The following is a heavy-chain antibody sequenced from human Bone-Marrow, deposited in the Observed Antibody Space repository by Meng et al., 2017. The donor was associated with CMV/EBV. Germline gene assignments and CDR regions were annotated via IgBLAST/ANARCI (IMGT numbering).Heavy chain of an antibody. J-gene: IGHJ4*02. CDR2: INPNSGCT. CDR3: ARVVATGGNPHIISYYFDY. V-gene: IGHV1-2*02. CDR1: GYTFTGYY. Sequence: ASVKVSCKASGYTFTGYYMHWVRQAPGQGLEWMGWINPNSGCTNYAQKFQGRVTMTRDTSISTAYMELSRLRSDDTAVYYCARVVATGGNPHIISYYFDYWGQGTLVTVSS. D-gene: IGHD4-23*01.